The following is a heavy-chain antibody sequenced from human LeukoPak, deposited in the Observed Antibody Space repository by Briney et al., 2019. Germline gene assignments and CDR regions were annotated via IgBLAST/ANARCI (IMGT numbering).Heavy chain of an antibody. D-gene: IGHD2-2*01. V-gene: IGHV3-21*01. Sequence: GGSLRLSCAASGFTFTTYAMSWVRQAPGKGLEWISSISSTRSYIYYADSVKGRFTISRDDAKTSVYLQMNSLRAEDTAVYYCARHFCSSTSCSNWGQGTLVTVSS. J-gene: IGHJ4*02. CDR2: ISSTRSYI. CDR3: ARHFCSSTSCSN. CDR1: GFTFTTYA.